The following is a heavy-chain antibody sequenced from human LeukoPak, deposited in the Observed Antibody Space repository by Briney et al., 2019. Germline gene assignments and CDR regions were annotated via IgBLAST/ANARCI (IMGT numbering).Heavy chain of an antibody. D-gene: IGHD3-22*01. CDR3: ARERYYDSSGYYLIY. CDR1: GYTFTSYY. J-gene: IGHJ4*02. Sequence: ASVKVSCKASGYTFTSYYMHWVRQAPGQGLEWMGIINTSGGSTSYAQKFQGRVTMTRDTSTSTVYMELSSLRSEDTAVYYCARERYYDSSGYYLIYWGQGTLVTVSS. CDR2: INTSGGST. V-gene: IGHV1-46*01.